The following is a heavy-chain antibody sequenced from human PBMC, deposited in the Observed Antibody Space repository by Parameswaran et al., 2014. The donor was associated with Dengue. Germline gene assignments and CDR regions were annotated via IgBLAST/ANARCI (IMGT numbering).Heavy chain of an antibody. D-gene: IGHD5-18*01. CDR3: ASDTAMARDYYGMDV. CDR2: ISSSGSTI. V-gene: IGHV3-48*03. Sequence: WIRQPQEGLEWVSYISSSGSTIYYADSVKGRFTISRDNAKNSLYLQMNSLRAEDTAVYYCASDTAMARDYYGMDVWGQGTTVTVSS. J-gene: IGHJ6*02.